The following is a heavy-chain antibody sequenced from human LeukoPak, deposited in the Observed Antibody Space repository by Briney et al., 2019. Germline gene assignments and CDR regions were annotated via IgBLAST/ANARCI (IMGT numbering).Heavy chain of an antibody. D-gene: IGHD4-17*01. V-gene: IGHV1-2*04. CDR3: ARTPRDYGDYEQLDY. Sequence: ASVKVSCKASGYTFTGYYMHWVRQAPGQGLEWMGWINPNSGGTNYAQKFQGWVTMTRDTSISTAYMELSRLRSDDTAVYYCARTPRDYGDYEQLDYWGQGTLVTVSS. CDR2: INPNSGGT. J-gene: IGHJ4*02. CDR1: GYTFTGYY.